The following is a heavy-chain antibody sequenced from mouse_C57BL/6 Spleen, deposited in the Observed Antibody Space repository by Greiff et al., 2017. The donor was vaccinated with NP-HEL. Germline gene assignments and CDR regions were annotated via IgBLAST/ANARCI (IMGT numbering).Heavy chain of an antibody. Sequence: DVMLVESGGGLVKPGGSLKLSCAASGFTFRDYGMHWVRQAPEKGLEWVAYISSGSSTIYYADTVKGRFTISRDNAKNNLFLQMTSLRSEDTAMNYCARRDGGYYYAMDDWGQGTSVTVSS. CDR3: ARRDGGYYYAMDD. V-gene: IGHV5-17*01. J-gene: IGHJ4*01. CDR1: GFTFRDYG. CDR2: ISSGSSTI.